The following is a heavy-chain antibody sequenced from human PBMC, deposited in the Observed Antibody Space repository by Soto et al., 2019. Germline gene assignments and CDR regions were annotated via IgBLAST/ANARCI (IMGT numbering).Heavy chain of an antibody. CDR3: ARDRGGHYDFWSGPARYWFDP. CDR1: GGSISSYY. D-gene: IGHD3-3*01. J-gene: IGHJ5*02. V-gene: IGHV4-4*07. Sequence: QVQLQESGPGLVKPSKTLSLTCTVSGGSISSYYWSWIRQPAGKGLEWIGRIYTSGSTNYNPSLKSRVTMSVHTSKNQFSLKLSSVTAADTAVYYCARDRGGHYDFWSGPARYWFDPWGQGTLVTVSS. CDR2: IYTSGST.